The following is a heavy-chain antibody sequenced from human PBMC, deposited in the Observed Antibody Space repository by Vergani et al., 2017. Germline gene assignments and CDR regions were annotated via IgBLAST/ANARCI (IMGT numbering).Heavy chain of an antibody. J-gene: IGHJ4*02. Sequence: QVQLVESGGGVVQRGGSLRLSCATSGFTLSNYDMQWIRQGPGKGLEFVAFIQFDGSNQYYADSVNGRFTLSRDFSKNTRYLQMNSLRTDDTAKYYCAKHFRGWGIDYWGQGTQVIVSS. CDR1: GFTLSNYD. CDR3: AKHFRGWGIDY. CDR2: IQFDGSNQ. V-gene: IGHV3-30*02. D-gene: IGHD3-16*01.